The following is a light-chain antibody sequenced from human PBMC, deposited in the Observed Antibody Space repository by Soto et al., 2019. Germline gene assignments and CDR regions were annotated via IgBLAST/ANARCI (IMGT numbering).Light chain of an antibody. Sequence: QSALTQPASVSGSPGQSITISYTGGSGDIGSHNLVSWYQQYLGKAPKVIIYATTKRPSGVSDRFSGSKSGSVASLTISGLQADDEANYYCCSHVNDFTHWIFGGGTKLTVL. V-gene: IGLV2-23*01. J-gene: IGLJ3*02. CDR2: ATT. CDR3: CSHVNDFTHWI. CDR1: SGDIGSHNL.